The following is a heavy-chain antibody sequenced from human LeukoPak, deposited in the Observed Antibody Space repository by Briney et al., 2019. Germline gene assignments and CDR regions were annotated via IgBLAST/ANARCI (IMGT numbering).Heavy chain of an antibody. CDR3: ARGVSL. Sequence: PSETLSLTCTVSGGSISNYYWTWIRQPPGKGLEWIGFISYSGNTNYNPSLKSRVTISLDTSKNQFSLKLISVTAADTAVYYCARGVSLWGQGTLVTVSS. J-gene: IGHJ4*02. CDR2: ISYSGNT. V-gene: IGHV4-59*01. CDR1: GGSISNYY. D-gene: IGHD6-6*01.